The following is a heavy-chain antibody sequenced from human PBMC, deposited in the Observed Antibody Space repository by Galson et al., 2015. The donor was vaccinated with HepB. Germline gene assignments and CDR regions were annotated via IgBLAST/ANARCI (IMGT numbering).Heavy chain of an antibody. D-gene: IGHD5-12*01. CDR2: IYLGDSDT. J-gene: IGHJ4*02. V-gene: IGHV5-51*03. Sequence: QSGAEVKKPGESLKISCKGSGYSFTSYWIGWVRQMPGKGLEWMGIIYLGDSDTRYSPSFQGQVTISADKSISTAYLQWSSLKASDTAMYYCARRAYSGYDYKGSFDYWGQGTLVTVSS. CDR3: ARRAYSGYDYKGSFDY. CDR1: GYSFTSYW.